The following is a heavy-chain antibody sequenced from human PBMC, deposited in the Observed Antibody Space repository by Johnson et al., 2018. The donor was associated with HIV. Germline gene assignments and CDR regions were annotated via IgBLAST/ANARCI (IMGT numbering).Heavy chain of an antibody. CDR2: ISYDGSNK. J-gene: IGHJ3*01. CDR1: GFTFSSYA. V-gene: IGHV3-30-3*01. D-gene: IGHD3-3*01. CDR3: AGGPFYPYYNFWSGYVDAFDV. Sequence: QVQLVESGGGVVQPGRSLRLSCAASGFTFSSYAIHWVRQAPGKGLEWVAVISYDGSNKYYADSVKGRFTISRDNSKHTLYLQMNSLRAEDTAVFYCAGGPFYPYYNFWSGYVDAFDVWGQVTMVTVSS.